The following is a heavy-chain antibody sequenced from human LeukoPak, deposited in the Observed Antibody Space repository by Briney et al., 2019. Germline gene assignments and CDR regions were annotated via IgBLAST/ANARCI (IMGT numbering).Heavy chain of an antibody. J-gene: IGHJ3*02. Sequence: GGSLRLSCAASGFTVRSNYMSGVRQAPGKGLEWVSEIYSDGTTYYAASVKGRFGISRDNSKNTVDLQMNSLRAEDTAVYYCARDLREHGVFDIWGQGTMVTVSS. CDR3: ARDLREHGVFDI. V-gene: IGHV3-53*01. CDR1: GFTVRSNY. D-gene: IGHD1-26*01. CDR2: IYSDGTT.